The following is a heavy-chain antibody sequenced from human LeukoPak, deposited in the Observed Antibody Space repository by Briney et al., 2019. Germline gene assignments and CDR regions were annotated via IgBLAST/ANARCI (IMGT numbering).Heavy chain of an antibody. J-gene: IGHJ3*02. CDR1: GGSISSSSYY. D-gene: IGHD4-17*01. V-gene: IGHV4-39*07. CDR2: IYYSGST. Sequence: SETLSLTCTVSGGSISSSSYYWGWIRQPPGKGLEWIGSIYYSGSTYYNPSLKSRVTISVDTSKNQFSLKLSSVTAADTAVYYCARIRTTVTTVAFDIWGQGTMVTVSS. CDR3: ARIRTTVTTVAFDI.